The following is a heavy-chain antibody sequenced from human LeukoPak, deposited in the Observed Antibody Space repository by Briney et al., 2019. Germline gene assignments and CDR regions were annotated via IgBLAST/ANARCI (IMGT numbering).Heavy chain of an antibody. V-gene: IGHV3-30*02. J-gene: IGHJ3*02. Sequence: GGSLRLSCAASGFTFSSSGMHWVRQAPGKGLEWVAFIRYDGSNTYYADSVKGRFTISRDNFRNTLYLQMNSLRPEDTAVYYCAKDSGVGMATTFSIHDIWGQGTRVTVSS. D-gene: IGHD5-24*01. CDR2: IRYDGSNT. CDR3: AKDSGVGMATTFSIHDI. CDR1: GFTFSSSG.